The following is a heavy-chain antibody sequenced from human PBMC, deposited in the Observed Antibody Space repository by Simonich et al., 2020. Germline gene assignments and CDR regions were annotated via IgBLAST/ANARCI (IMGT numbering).Heavy chain of an antibody. CDR3: ARDGGNCSGGSCYWYFDL. CDR1: GYTFTGYY. CDR2: INPNRGGK. Sequence: QVQLVQSGAEVKKPGASVKVSCKASGYTFTGYYMHWVRQAPGQGLEWMGRINPNRGGKNEAQKFQGRGARTRETSISTAYRELSRRRSDDTAVYYCARDGGNCSGGSCYWYFDLWGRGTLVTVSS. V-gene: IGHV1-2*06. D-gene: IGHD2-15*01. J-gene: IGHJ2*01.